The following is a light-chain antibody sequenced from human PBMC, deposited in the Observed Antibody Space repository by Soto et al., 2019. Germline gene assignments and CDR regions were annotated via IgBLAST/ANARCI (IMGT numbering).Light chain of an antibody. CDR1: QSLFSY. CDR3: QQRRNLPWS. V-gene: IGKV3-11*01. Sequence: EIVLTQSPATLSLSPGARATLSCRASQSLFSYLAWVQQKPGQAPRLLIYDASNRATGIPARFSGSGSGTDFTLTISSLEPEDFAIYYVQQRRNLPWSFGPGTKGDIK. CDR2: DAS. J-gene: IGKJ3*01.